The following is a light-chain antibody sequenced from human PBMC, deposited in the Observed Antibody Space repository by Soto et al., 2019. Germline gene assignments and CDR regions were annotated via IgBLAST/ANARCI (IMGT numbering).Light chain of an antibody. CDR1: QSVDSNY. CDR3: QQYGSLSWT. V-gene: IGKV3-20*01. CDR2: GAS. J-gene: IGKJ1*01. Sequence: EIVMTQSPAALSVSPGERATLSCRASQSVDSNYLAWYQQKPGQAPRLLISGASIRATGIPDRFSGGGSGTDFTLTISRLEPEDFAVYHCQQYGSLSWTFGQGTKVDIK.